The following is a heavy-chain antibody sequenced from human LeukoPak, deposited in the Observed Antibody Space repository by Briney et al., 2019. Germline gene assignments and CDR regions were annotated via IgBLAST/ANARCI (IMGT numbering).Heavy chain of an antibody. CDR3: ASEPLGYCSGGSCFDDY. CDR1: GGTFSSYA. CDR2: IIPIFGAA. J-gene: IGHJ4*02. V-gene: IGHV1-69*13. D-gene: IGHD2-15*01. Sequence: SVKVSCKASGGTFSSYAISWVRQAPGQGLEWMGGIIPIFGAANYAQKFQGRVTITADESTSTAYMELSSLRSEDTAVYYCASEPLGYCSGGSCFDDYWGQGTLVTVSS.